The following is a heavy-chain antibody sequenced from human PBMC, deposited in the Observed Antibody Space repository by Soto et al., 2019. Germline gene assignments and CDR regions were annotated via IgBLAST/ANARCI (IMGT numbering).Heavy chain of an antibody. Sequence: QMHLQESGSGLVKPSQTLSFTCAVSGGSLSSSAYSWSWIRQPPGKGLEWIGFIYQSGSTYYNPSLKSRVTMSLDRPKNQFSLKLSSVTAADTAVYYCARELLFYDSDGFSWDDAFDIWGQGTMVTVSS. V-gene: IGHV4-30-2*01. J-gene: IGHJ3*02. CDR3: ARELLFYDSDGFSWDDAFDI. CDR2: IYQSGST. CDR1: GGSLSSSAYS. D-gene: IGHD3-22*01.